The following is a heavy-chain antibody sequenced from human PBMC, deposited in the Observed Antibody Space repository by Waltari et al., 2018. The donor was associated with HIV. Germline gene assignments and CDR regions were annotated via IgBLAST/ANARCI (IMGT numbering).Heavy chain of an antibody. CDR1: GFTFRGYG. CDR2: IRHDDSNR. J-gene: IGHJ4*02. D-gene: IGHD3-3*01. V-gene: IGHV3-30*02. Sequence: QVRLVESGGGVVPPGGSLRLSCAASGFTFRGYGIHWGRQAPGKGLEWVAFIRHDDSNRYYRDSVKGRFTISRDNSKNTVDLQMNNLKAEDTAVYYCGKDSNYFYDSTGYYCDFWGQGTLVTISS. CDR3: GKDSNYFYDSTGYYCDF.